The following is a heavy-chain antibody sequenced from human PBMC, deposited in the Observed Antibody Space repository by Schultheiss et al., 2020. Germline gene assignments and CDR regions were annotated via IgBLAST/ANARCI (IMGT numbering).Heavy chain of an antibody. CDR1: GGTFSSYA. CDR3: ARRGGSSWYLLN. D-gene: IGHD6-13*01. CDR2: IIPIFGTA. Sequence: AVKVPCKASGGTFSSYAISWVRQAPGQGLEWMGGIIPIFGTANYAQKFQGRVTITADESTSTAYMELSSLRSEDTAVYYCARRGGSSWYLLNWGQGTLVTVSS. J-gene: IGHJ4*02. V-gene: IGHV1-69*13.